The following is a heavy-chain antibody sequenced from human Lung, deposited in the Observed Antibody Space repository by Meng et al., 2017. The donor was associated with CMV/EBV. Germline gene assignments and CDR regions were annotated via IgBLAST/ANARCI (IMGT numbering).Heavy chain of an antibody. J-gene: IGHJ6*02. Sequence: ESXKISXAASGFTFSSYSMNWVRQAPGKGLEWVSSISNSGAYIYYADSVKGRFSISRDNAQNSLYLHMNSLGAEDTAVYYCTRDVSPRSSAYFAIYYFYALDVWGQGTXVTVSS. V-gene: IGHV3-21*01. CDR1: GFTFSSYS. CDR3: TRDVSPRSSAYFAIYYFYALDV. D-gene: IGHD2-21*01. CDR2: ISNSGAYI.